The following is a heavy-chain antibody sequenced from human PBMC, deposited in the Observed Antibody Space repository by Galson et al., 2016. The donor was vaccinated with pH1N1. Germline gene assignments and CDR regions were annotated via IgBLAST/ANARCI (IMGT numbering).Heavy chain of an antibody. J-gene: IGHJ3*01. D-gene: IGHD5/OR15-5a*01. CDR1: GFNFGNYA. Sequence: SLRLSCAASGFNFGNYAMGWVRQPPGKGLEWVSGITGSGGRTDYGVSVKGRFIVSRDNSKNTLFLQLNSLRVDDTAVYYCVKEPFSTVLYGFDDWGQGTLLTVSS. CDR2: ITGSGGRT. CDR3: VKEPFSTVLYGFDD. V-gene: IGHV3-23*01.